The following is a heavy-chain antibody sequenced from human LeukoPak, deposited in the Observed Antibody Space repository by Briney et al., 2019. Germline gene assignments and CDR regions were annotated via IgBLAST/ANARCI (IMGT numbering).Heavy chain of an antibody. Sequence: PGGSLRLSCAASGFTFSSYEMNWVRQAPGKGLEWVSSISSSSSYIYYADSVKGRFTISRDNAKNSLYLQMNSLRAEDTAVYYCARGSTGGDYPSANYYYYYMDVWGKGTTVTISS. D-gene: IGHD4-17*01. V-gene: IGHV3-21*01. J-gene: IGHJ6*03. CDR3: ARGSTGGDYPSANYYYYYMDV. CDR1: GFTFSSYE. CDR2: ISSSSSYI.